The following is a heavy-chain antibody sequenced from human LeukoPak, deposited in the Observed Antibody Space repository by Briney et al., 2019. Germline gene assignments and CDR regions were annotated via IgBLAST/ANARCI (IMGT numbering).Heavy chain of an antibody. CDR3: ARDSCSGGSCFLGY. V-gene: IGHV1-46*01. J-gene: IGHJ4*02. Sequence: ASVKVSCKASGYTFTSYNIDWMRQAPGQGLEWMGMINPSGSSTSNAQKFQGRVTMTTDTSTNTAYMELRSLRSDDTAVYYCARDSCSGGSCFLGYWGQGTVVTVSS. CDR2: INPSGSST. D-gene: IGHD2-15*01. CDR1: GYTFTSYN.